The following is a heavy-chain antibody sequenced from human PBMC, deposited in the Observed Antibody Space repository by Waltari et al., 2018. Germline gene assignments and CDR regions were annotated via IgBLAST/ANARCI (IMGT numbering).Heavy chain of an antibody. CDR1: GFHFSTYG. Sequence: EAQLVESGGGLVKPGGSLRLSCASSGFHFSTYGMNWFRQAPGKGLEWVAYMSGSTTFVYYADSVKGRFTISRDNAKSSLFLQMNSLRAEDTAVYYCVTEKTASGTGWFDPWGQGTLVTVSS. CDR3: VTEKTASGTGWFDP. V-gene: IGHV3-21*01. CDR2: MSGSTTFV. J-gene: IGHJ5*02. D-gene: IGHD6-13*01.